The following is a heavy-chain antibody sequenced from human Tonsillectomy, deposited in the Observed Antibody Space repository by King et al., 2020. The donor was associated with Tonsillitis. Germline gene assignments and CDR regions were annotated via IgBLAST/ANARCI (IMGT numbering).Heavy chain of an antibody. D-gene: IGHD4-23*01. CDR2: FYYSGRT. J-gene: IGHJ2*01. CDR1: NGSISTYY. CDR3: ARVPRFGGNSEWWFFDL. Sequence: HVQLQESGPGLVKPSETLSLTCTVSNGSISTYYWAWIRQPPGKGLEWIGYFYYSGRTKYNPSIKSRGTISVDTSKNQISLTVTSVTAADTAIYYCARVPRFGGNSEWWFFDLWGRGTLVTVSS. V-gene: IGHV4-59*01.